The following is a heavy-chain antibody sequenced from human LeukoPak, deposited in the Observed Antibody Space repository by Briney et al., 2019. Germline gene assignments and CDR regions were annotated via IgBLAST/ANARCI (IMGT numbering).Heavy chain of an antibody. V-gene: IGHV4-31*03. Sequence: PSQTLSLTCTVSGGSISSGGHFWSWIRQHPGKGLEWIGYSGSTYYNTSLKSRVNISVDTSKNQFSLRLNSVTAADTAVYYCTRDGPRSSGYPDTWGQGTRVTVSS. CDR2: YSGST. CDR1: GGSISSGGHF. D-gene: IGHD3-22*01. CDR3: TRDGPRSSGYPDT. J-gene: IGHJ5*02.